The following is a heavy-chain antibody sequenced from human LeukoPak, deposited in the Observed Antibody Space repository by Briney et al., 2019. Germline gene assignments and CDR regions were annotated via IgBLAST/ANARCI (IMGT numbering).Heavy chain of an antibody. CDR3: ARPNFDWLGNAFDI. V-gene: IGHV4-59*02. CDR2: IYYSGST. J-gene: IGHJ3*02. Sequence: KSSETLSLTFTVSGGSVSSYYWSWIRQPPGKGLEWIGYIYYSGSTNYNPSLKSRVTISVDTSKNQFSLKLSSVTAADTAVYYCARPNFDWLGNAFDIWGQGTMVTVSS. D-gene: IGHD3-9*01. CDR1: GGSVSSYY.